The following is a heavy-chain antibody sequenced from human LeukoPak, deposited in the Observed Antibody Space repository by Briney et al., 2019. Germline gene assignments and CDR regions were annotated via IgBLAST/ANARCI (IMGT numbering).Heavy chain of an antibody. CDR1: GFIFSSYW. V-gene: IGHV3-7*01. CDR3: ARVGSGYYYPYNWFDP. CDR2: IKQDGSEK. Sequence: GGSLRLSCAASGFIFSSYWMSWVRQAPGKGLEWVSNIKQDGSEKYYVDSVKGRFTISRDNAKNSLYLQMNSLRVEDTAVFYCARVGSGYYYPYNWFDPWGQGTLVTVSS. D-gene: IGHD3-22*01. J-gene: IGHJ5*02.